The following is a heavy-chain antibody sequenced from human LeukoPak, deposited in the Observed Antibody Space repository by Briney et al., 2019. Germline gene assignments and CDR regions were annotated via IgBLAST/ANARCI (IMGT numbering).Heavy chain of an antibody. Sequence: GGSLRLSCAASGFTFSSYAMHWVRQAPGKGLEGVAVISYDGSNTYYADSVKCRFAISRDNYKNTLYLQMNSLRAEDTAVYYCARGPEKYCSSTSCYPLADYWGQGARVTVFS. D-gene: IGHD2-2*01. CDR2: ISYDGSNT. V-gene: IGHV3-30*09. CDR1: GFTFSSYA. J-gene: IGHJ4*02. CDR3: ARGPEKYCSSTSCYPLADY.